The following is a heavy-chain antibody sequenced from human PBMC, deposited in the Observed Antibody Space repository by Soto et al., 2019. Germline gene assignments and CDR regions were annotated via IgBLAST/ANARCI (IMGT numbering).Heavy chain of an antibody. V-gene: IGHV4-39*01. D-gene: IGHD3-16*02. J-gene: IGHJ4*02. CDR2: IFHSGRT. CDR3: VRQASKVWGAYPQATNF. Sequence: QLQLQESGPGLVKSSETLSLTCTVSGASINSTSFYWGWIRQPPGKGLEWIGSIFHSGRTHYNPYLKSRVTLSVDTSRSQVSLEVGSVTAADTAVYYCVRQASKVWGAYPQATNFWGQGTLVTVSS. CDR1: GASINSTSFY.